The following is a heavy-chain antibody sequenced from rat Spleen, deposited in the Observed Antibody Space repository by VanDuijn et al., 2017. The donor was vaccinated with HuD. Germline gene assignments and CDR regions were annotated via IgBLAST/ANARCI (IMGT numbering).Heavy chain of an antibody. D-gene: IGHD2-2*01. CDR3: ARRDTADY. CDR1: GFTFSDYY. J-gene: IGHJ2*01. CDR2: ISYEGSST. Sequence: EVQLVESGGDLVQPGRSVRLSCAASGFTFSDYYMAWVRPAPKKGLEWVASISYEGSSTYYGDSVKGRFTISRDIAKSTLYLQMNNLRSEDTATYYCARRDTADYWGQGVMVTVSS. V-gene: IGHV5-22*01.